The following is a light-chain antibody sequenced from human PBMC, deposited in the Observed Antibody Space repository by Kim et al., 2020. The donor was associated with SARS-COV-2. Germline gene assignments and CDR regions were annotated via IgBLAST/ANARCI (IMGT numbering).Light chain of an antibody. V-gene: IGKV1-16*02. Sequence: ASVSDRVTITCRATQDINDWLAWVQQKPGKAPKSLIYTASTLQSGVPSKFSGSGSGTDFTLTISSLQPDDFATYYCLQYNSYPFTFGQGTKVDIK. CDR2: TAS. CDR1: QDINDW. CDR3: LQYNSYPFT. J-gene: IGKJ3*01.